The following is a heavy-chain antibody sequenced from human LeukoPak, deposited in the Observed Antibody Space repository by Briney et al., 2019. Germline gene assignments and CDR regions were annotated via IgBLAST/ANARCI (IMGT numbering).Heavy chain of an antibody. Sequence: RASVKVSSKASGGTFSSYAISWVRQAPGQGVEWMGRIIPILGIANYAQKFQGRVTITADKSTSTAYMELSSLRSEDTAVYYCARDGANYYYYYGMDVWGQGTTVTVSS. J-gene: IGHJ6*02. CDR2: IIPILGIA. D-gene: IGHD1-26*01. V-gene: IGHV1-69*04. CDR3: ARDGANYYYYYGMDV. CDR1: GGTFSSYA.